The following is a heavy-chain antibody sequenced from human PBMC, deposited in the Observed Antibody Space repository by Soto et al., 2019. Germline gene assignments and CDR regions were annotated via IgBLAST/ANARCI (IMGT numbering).Heavy chain of an antibody. J-gene: IGHJ4*02. CDR1: GFVFKDAS. Sequence: EVLLVESGGGLVQPGGSLKLACAASGFVFKDASIHWFRQVSGKGLEWVGRVRDRAYNYATAYDASVKGRFTISRDDSTNTAYLQMKSLKAEDTAIYYCTRLISAAQDYWGQGTLVTVSS. V-gene: IGHV3-73*01. CDR3: TRLISAAQDY. CDR2: VRDRAYNYAT. D-gene: IGHD3-10*01.